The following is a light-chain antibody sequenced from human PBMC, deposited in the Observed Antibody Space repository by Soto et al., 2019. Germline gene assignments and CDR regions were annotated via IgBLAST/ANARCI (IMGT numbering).Light chain of an antibody. CDR1: SSDVGSYNY. J-gene: IGLJ1*01. Sequence: IRAGYVCRSPWPSITLTCTGTSSDVGSYNYVSWYQHHPGKAPKVMIFDVANRPSGVSDRFSASKSANTASLTISGLQAEDEADYYCSSYTSSSTYVFGTGTKVTVL. V-gene: IGLV2-14*03. CDR3: SSYTSSSTYV. CDR2: DVA.